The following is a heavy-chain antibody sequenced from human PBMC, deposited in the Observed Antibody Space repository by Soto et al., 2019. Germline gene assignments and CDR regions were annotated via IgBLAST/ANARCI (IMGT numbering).Heavy chain of an antibody. D-gene: IGHD2-8*02. V-gene: IGHV3-30-3*01. CDR1: GFRFSNSA. Sequence: GGSLRVSWAASGFRFSNSAMHWVRQAPGKGLEWVAVISNDGNNKYYADSVKGRITISRDNSKNTLDLQMNSLRLEDTAVYYCAKEFGSYWPLDYWGKG. J-gene: IGHJ4*02. CDR2: ISNDGNNK. CDR3: AKEFGSYWPLDY.